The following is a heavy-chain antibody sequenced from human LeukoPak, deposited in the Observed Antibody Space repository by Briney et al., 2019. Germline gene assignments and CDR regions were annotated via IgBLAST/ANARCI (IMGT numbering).Heavy chain of an antibody. J-gene: IGHJ3*02. CDR3: ARSGSPFDDAFDI. CDR1: GDSFTSYW. D-gene: IGHD3-22*01. Sequence: GESLRISCKGSGDSFTSYWIGWVRQMPGKGLEWMGIIYPGDSDTRYSPSFQGQVTISADKSISTAYLQWSSLKASDTAMYYCARSGSPFDDAFDIWGQGTMVTVFS. CDR2: IYPGDSDT. V-gene: IGHV5-51*01.